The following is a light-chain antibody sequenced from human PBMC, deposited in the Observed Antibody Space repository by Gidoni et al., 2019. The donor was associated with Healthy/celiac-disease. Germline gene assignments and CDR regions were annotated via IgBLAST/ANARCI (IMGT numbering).Light chain of an antibody. J-gene: IGKJ2*01. CDR1: QSLLHSNGYNY. CDR3: MQALQTSYT. CDR2: LGS. Sequence: DIVMTQSPLSLPVTPGERASISCRSSQSLLHSNGYNYLDWYLQKPGQSPQLLIDLGSTRASGGPDRFSGSGSGTDFTLKISRVEAEDVGVYYCMQALQTSYTFGQGTKLEIK. V-gene: IGKV2-28*01.